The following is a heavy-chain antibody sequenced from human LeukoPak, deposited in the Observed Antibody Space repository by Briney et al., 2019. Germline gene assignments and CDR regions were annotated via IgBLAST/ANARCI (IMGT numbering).Heavy chain of an antibody. D-gene: IGHD3-22*01. CDR1: GGSISSYY. J-gene: IGHJ5*02. V-gene: IGHV4-59*08. CDR3: ARDITMIGWFDP. CDR2: IYYSGST. Sequence: SETLSLTCTVSGGSISSYYWSWIRQPPGKGLEWIGYIYYSGSTNYNPSLKSRVTISVDTSKNHFSLKLSSVTAADTAVYYCARDITMIGWFDPWGQGTLVTVSS.